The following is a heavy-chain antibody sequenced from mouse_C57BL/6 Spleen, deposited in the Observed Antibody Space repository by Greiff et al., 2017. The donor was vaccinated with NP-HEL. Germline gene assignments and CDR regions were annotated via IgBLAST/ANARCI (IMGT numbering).Heavy chain of an antibody. CDR1: GFTFSNYW. D-gene: IGHD2-4*01. J-gene: IGHJ3*01. Sequence: EVQRVESGGGLVQPGGSMKLSCVASGFTFSNYWMNWVRQSPEKGLEWVAQIRLKSDNYATHYAESVHGRFTISRDDTKSSVYQQMNNLRAEDTGMYYCTGGDYDGAYWGQGTLVTVAA. V-gene: IGHV6-3*01. CDR2: IRLKSDNYAT. CDR3: TGGDYDGAY.